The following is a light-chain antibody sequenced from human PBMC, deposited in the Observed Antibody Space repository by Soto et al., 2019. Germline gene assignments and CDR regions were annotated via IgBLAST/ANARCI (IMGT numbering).Light chain of an antibody. CDR1: QSISSD. J-gene: IGKJ1*01. CDR3: QQRSSWPRT. CDR2: DAS. V-gene: IGKV3-11*01. Sequence: EIVLTQSPATLSLSPGERATLSCRASQSISSDLSWYQPKPGQARRLFIYDASNRVTGIPARFRGSGSGTDFPLTISTLEPEDFAVYYCQQRSSWPRTFGQGTNVEIK.